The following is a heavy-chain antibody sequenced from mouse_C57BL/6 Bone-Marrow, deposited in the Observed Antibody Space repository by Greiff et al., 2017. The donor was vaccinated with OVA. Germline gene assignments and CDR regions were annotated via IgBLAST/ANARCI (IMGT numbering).Heavy chain of an antibody. J-gene: IGHJ1*03. CDR1: GFTFSDYY. D-gene: IGHD2-1*01. CDR2: INYDGSST. V-gene: IGHV5-16*01. CDR3: ARIYYCSYVDWYFDV. Sequence: DVKLVESEGGLVQPGSSMKLSCTASGFTFSDYYMAWVRQVPEKGLEWVANINYDGSSTYYLASLKSRFIISRANAKNILYLHMSSLKSEDTATYYCARIYYCSYVDWYFDVWGTGTTVTVSS.